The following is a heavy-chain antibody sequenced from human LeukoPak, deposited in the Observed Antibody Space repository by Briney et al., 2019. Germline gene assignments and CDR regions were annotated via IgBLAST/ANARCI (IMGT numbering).Heavy chain of an antibody. J-gene: IGHJ5*02. CDR1: GFTFSSYA. CDR3: ARGRWRVDIVAHNWFDP. Sequence: GRSLRLSCAASGFTFSSYAMHWVRQAPGKGLEGGAVISYDGSNKYYADSVKGRFTISRDNSKNTLYLQMNSLRAEDTAVYYCARGRWRVDIVAHNWFDPWGQGTLVTVSS. V-gene: IGHV3-30*04. D-gene: IGHD5-12*01. CDR2: ISYDGSNK.